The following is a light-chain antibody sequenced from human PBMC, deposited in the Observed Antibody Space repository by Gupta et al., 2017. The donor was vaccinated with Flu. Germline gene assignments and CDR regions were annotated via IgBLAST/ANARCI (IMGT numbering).Light chain of an antibody. CDR1: QSVSSY. CDR2: DAS. J-gene: IGKJ5*01. Sequence: GERATLSCRASQSVSSYLAWYQQKPGQAPRLLIYDASNRATGIPARFSGSGSGTDFTLTISSLEPEDFAVYYCQQRVNWPPITFGQGTPLEI. CDR3: QQRVNWPPIT. V-gene: IGKV3-11*01.